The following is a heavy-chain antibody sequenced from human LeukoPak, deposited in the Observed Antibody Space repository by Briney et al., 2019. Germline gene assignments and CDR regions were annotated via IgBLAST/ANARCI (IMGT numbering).Heavy chain of an antibody. J-gene: IGHJ4*02. Sequence: ASQTLSLTCTVSGGSISSRSYYWSWIRQPAGKGLEWIWRIYTSRSTNYNPSLKSRVTISVDTSKNQCSLKLSSVTDADTAVYYCATRVAMVDYWGQGTLVTVSS. D-gene: IGHD5-12*01. CDR1: GGSISSRSYY. CDR3: ATRVAMVDY. V-gene: IGHV4-61*02. CDR2: IYTSRST.